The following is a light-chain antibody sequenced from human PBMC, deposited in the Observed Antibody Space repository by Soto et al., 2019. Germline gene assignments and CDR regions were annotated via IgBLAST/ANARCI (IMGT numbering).Light chain of an antibody. J-gene: IGLJ1*01. CDR2: DVS. Sequence: QSALTQPASVSGSPGQSITISCTGTSSDVGGYSYVSWYQQHPGKATKLMIYDVSNRPSGVSNRVSGSKSGNTASLTISGLQVEDEADYYCSSYTTSSAFYVFGPGTKLTVL. CDR1: SSDVGGYSY. CDR3: SSYTTSSAFYV. V-gene: IGLV2-14*03.